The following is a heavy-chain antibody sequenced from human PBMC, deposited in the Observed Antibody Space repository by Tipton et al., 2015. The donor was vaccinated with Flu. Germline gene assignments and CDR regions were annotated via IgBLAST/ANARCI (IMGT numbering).Heavy chain of an antibody. Sequence: SLRLSCVSSGFTLSSYMMHWVRQGPGKGLVWVSRINSAGSSTTYADSVRGRFTISRDNAKNTLLLQMNSLTAEDTAIYYCARVNDFGDYAAYDIWGQGTTVSVSS. CDR2: INSAGSST. J-gene: IGHJ3*02. D-gene: IGHD4-17*01. CDR3: ARVNDFGDYAAYDI. CDR1: GFTLSSYM. V-gene: IGHV3-74*01.